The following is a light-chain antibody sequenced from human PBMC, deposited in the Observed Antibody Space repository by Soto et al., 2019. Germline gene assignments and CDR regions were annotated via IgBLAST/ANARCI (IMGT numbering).Light chain of an antibody. CDR1: QTISSW. V-gene: IGKV1-5*03. CDR3: QHYNGT. J-gene: IGKJ1*01. Sequence: DIQMTHSPSTLSASVGDRVTITCRASQTISSWLAWYQQKLGKAPKLLIYKASSLEGGVPSRFSGSGSGTEFTLTSSSLQPDDSATYYCQHYNGTFGQGTNVEVK. CDR2: KAS.